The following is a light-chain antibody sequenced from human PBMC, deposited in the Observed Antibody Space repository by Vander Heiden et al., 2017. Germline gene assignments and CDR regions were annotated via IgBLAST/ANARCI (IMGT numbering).Light chain of an antibody. V-gene: IGKV3-20*01. CDR3: QQYDKLPLT. CDR1: QSLSRNF. J-gene: IGKJ4*01. Sequence: PGQRATLSCRASQSLSRNFLAWYQQKPGQSPRLLIYGASNRAAGNPDRFSGSGSGTAFTLTISRLEPEDFAVYFCQQYDKLPLTFGGGTKVDLK. CDR2: GAS.